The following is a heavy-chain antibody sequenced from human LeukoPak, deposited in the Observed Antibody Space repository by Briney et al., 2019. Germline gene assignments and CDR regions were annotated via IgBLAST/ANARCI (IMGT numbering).Heavy chain of an antibody. CDR1: GYTFTSYG. J-gene: IGHJ4*02. D-gene: IGHD6-6*01. Sequence: ASVKVSCKASGYTFTSYGISWVRQAPGQWLEWMGWISAYNGNTNYAQKLQGRVTMTTDTSTSTAYMELRSLRSDDTAVYYCARGRVQKYSSSPENFDYWGQGTLVTVSS. CDR3: ARGRVQKYSSSPENFDY. CDR2: ISAYNGNT. V-gene: IGHV1-18*01.